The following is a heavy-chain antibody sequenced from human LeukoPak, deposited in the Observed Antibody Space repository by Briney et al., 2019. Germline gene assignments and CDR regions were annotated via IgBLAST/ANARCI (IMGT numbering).Heavy chain of an antibody. CDR2: IHHSGST. CDR1: GYFISSGYY. J-gene: IGHJ6*03. Sequence: SETLSLTCTVSGYFISSGYYWGWIRQPPGKGLQWIGSIHHSGSTYYNPSLKSRVTISVDTSKNQSSLKLSSVTAADTAVYYCASGPTVVTKSQLYYYYYYMDVWGKGTTVTISS. V-gene: IGHV4-38-2*02. CDR3: ASGPTVVTKSQLYYYYYYMDV. D-gene: IGHD4-23*01.